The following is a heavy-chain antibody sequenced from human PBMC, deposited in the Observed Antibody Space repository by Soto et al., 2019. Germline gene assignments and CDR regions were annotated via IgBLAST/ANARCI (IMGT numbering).Heavy chain of an antibody. J-gene: IGHJ6*02. CDR1: GYTFTGYY. Sequence: GASVKVSCKASGYTFTGYYMHWVRQAPGQGLEWMGWINPNSGGTNYAQKFQGWVTMTRDTSISTAYMELSRLRSDDTAVYYCASSVSTGQTIAAADDYYGMDVWGQGTTVTVSS. V-gene: IGHV1-2*04. CDR2: INPNSGGT. CDR3: ASSVSTGQTIAAADDYYGMDV. D-gene: IGHD6-13*01.